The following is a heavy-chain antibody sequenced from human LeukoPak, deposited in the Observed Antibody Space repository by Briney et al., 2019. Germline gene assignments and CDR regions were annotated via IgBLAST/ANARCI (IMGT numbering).Heavy chain of an antibody. CDR1: GGSISSGSYY. V-gene: IGHV4-61*02. J-gene: IGHJ4*02. CDR2: IYTSGST. D-gene: IGHD6-13*01. Sequence: PSETLSLTCTVSGGSISSGSYYWSWIRQPAGKGLEWIGRIYTSGSTNYNPSLKSRVTMSVDTSKNQFSLKLSSVTAADTAVYYCATGVHGIAAAGDYYFDYWGQGTLVTVSS. CDR3: ATGVHGIAAAGDYYFDY.